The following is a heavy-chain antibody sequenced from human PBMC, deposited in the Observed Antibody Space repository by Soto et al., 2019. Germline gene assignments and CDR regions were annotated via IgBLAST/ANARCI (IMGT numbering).Heavy chain of an antibody. J-gene: IGHJ5*02. Sequence: GGSLRLSCAASGFTFSSYGVHWVRQAPGKGLEWVAVISYDGSNKYYADSVKGRFTISRDNSKNTLYLQMNSLRAEDTAVYYSAKEPQYLNWFDPWGQGTLVTVSS. CDR3: AKEPQYLNWFDP. D-gene: IGHD4-4*01. V-gene: IGHV3-30*18. CDR2: ISYDGSNK. CDR1: GFTFSSYG.